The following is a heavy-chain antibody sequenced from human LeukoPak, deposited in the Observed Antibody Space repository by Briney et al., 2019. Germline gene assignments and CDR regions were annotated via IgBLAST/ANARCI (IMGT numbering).Heavy chain of an antibody. J-gene: IGHJ4*02. D-gene: IGHD1-26*01. CDR1: IFTYRSCE. CDR2: ISSVSNTI. V-gene: IGHV3-48*03. Sequence: PGGSLRLSCTACIFTYRSCEMIWLREAPEKGREWVSYISSVSNTISYADPVKGRFTISRDNAKNSLYLQMHSLRAEDTAAYYCARVTIVGGSLDYWGQGTLVTVSS. CDR3: ARVTIVGGSLDY.